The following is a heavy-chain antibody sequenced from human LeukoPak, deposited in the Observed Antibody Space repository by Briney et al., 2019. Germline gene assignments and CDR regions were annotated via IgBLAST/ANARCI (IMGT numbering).Heavy chain of an antibody. J-gene: IGHJ4*02. D-gene: IGHD5-24*01. CDR1: GGSISSYY. V-gene: IGHV4-59*01. CDR3: ARDRGSY. Sequence: SQTLSLTCTVSGGSISSYYWSWIRQPPGKGLEWIGYIYYSGSTNYNPSLKSRVTISVDTSKNQFSLKLSSVTAADTAVYYCARDRGSYWGQGTLVTVSP. CDR2: IYYSGST.